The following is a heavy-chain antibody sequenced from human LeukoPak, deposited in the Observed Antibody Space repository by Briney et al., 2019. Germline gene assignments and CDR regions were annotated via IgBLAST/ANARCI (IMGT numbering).Heavy chain of an antibody. V-gene: IGHV4-59*08. D-gene: IGHD5-24*01. Sequence: SETLSLTCTVSGGSISSYYWSWIRQPPEKGLEWIGYIYYSGSTNYNPSLKSRVTISVDTSKNQFSLKLSSVTAADTAVYYCARLTRDGYNSNFDYWGQGTLVTVSS. CDR2: IYYSGST. CDR3: ARLTRDGYNSNFDY. CDR1: GGSISSYY. J-gene: IGHJ4*02.